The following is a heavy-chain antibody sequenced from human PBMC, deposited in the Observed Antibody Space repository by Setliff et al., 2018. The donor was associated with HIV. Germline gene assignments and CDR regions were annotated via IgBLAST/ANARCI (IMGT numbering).Heavy chain of an antibody. J-gene: IGHJ4*02. CDR1: GYAFDNYW. V-gene: IGHV5-51*01. Sequence: GESLKISCRASGYAFDNYWIGWVRQMPGKGLEWMGVIYPGDSVTRYGPSFQGQVTISADKSISTAYLQWGSLKASDTAMYYCAMFFSGTPFDFWGQGTLVTVSS. D-gene: IGHD1-26*01. CDR3: AMFFSGTPFDF. CDR2: IYPGDSVT.